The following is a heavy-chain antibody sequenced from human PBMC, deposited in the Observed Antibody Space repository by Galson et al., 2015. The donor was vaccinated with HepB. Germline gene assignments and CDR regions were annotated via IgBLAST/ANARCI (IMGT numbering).Heavy chain of an antibody. Sequence: SLRLSCAASGFTFSSYWMSWVRQAPGKGLEWVANIKQDGSEKYYADSVKGRFTISRDNSKNTLYLQMNSLRAEDTAVYYCAKVGPGEWLVHYGMDVWGQGTTVTVSS. V-gene: IGHV3-7*01. CDR1: GFTFSSYW. D-gene: IGHD6-19*01. CDR3: AKVGPGEWLVHYGMDV. CDR2: IKQDGSEK. J-gene: IGHJ6*02.